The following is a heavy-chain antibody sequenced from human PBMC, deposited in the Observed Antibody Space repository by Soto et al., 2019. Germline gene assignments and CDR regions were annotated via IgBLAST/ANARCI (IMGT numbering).Heavy chain of an antibody. Sequence: SETLSLTCTVSGGSISSSSYYWGWIRQPPGKGLEWIGSIYYSGSTYYNPSLKSRVTISVDTSKNQFSLKLSSVTAADTAVYYCASRVGYCSSTSCMASTTDYYMDVWGKGTTVTVSS. CDR1: GGSISSSSYY. J-gene: IGHJ6*03. CDR3: ASRVGYCSSTSCMASTTDYYMDV. V-gene: IGHV4-39*01. D-gene: IGHD2-2*01. CDR2: IYYSGST.